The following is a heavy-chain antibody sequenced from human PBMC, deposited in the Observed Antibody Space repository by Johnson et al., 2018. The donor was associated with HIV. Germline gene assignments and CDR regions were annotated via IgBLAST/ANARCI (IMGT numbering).Heavy chain of an antibody. CDR3: ARSMTTVTVAFDI. J-gene: IGHJ3*02. CDR1: GFTFSDYY. Sequence: QVQLVESGGGLVKPGGSLKLSCAASGFTFSDYYMSWIRQAPGKGLEWVSYISSSGSTIYHADSVKVRFTISRDNSKNTLYLQMNSLRAEDTAVYYCARSMTTVTVAFDIWGQGTMVTVSS. CDR2: ISSSGSTI. D-gene: IGHD4-17*01. V-gene: IGHV3-11*04.